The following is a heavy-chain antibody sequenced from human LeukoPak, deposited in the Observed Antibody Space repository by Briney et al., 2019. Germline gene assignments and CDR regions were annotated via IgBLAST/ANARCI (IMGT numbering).Heavy chain of an antibody. CDR3: ARESEHCHSFGRCSVDY. V-gene: IGHV4-31*03. D-gene: IGHD2-15*01. Sequence: SETLSLTCTVSGGSISSGGYYWSWIRQHPGKGLEWIWYIYYSGGTYYNPSLKSRVTISVDTSKNQFSLKLSSVPAADTAVYYCARESEHCHSFGRCSVDYWGQGTLVTVSS. CDR2: IYYSGGT. CDR1: GGSISSGGYY. J-gene: IGHJ4*02.